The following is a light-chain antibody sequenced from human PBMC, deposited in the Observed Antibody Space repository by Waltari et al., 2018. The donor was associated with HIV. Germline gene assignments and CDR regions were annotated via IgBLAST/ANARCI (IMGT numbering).Light chain of an antibody. CDR1: GAPIGSNS. CDR3: AAWDDSLSGPV. CDR2: MNN. V-gene: IGLV1-47*01. J-gene: IGLJ3*02. Sequence: QSVLTQPPSASGTPGQSVTISRSASGAPIGSNSVSCYQHLPGTTPNLLIYMNNQRPSGVPDRFSGSKSGTSASLAISGLRSGDEADYYCAAWDDSLSGPVFGGGTKVTVL.